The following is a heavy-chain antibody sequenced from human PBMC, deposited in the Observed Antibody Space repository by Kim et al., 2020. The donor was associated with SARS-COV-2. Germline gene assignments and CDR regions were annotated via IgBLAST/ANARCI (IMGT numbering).Heavy chain of an antibody. Sequence: SVHGRFTISRDNSKSTLYLQMNSLRAEDTAVYYCARPPVILTDDLDAFDIWGQGTMVTVSS. D-gene: IGHD3-9*01. V-gene: IGHV3-30*07. J-gene: IGHJ3*02. CDR3: ARPPVILTDDLDAFDI.